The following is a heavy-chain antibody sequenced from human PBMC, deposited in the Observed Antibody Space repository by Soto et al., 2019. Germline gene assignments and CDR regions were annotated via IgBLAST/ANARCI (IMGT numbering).Heavy chain of an antibody. D-gene: IGHD5-18*01. Sequence: EVQLVESGGGLFQPGGSLRLSCAASGFTFSNYWMHWVRQVPGKGLVWVSRIKGDASTTNYADVVKGRFTISRDNAKNTVYLQMTGLTGEDTAVYYYARVIPGYNGSDVWGQGPMVTVSS. CDR3: ARVIPGYNGSDV. V-gene: IGHV3-74*01. J-gene: IGHJ3*01. CDR1: GFTFSNYW. CDR2: IKGDASTT.